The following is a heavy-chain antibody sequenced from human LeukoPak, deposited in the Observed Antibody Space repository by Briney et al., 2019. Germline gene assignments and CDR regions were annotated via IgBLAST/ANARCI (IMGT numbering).Heavy chain of an antibody. CDR3: ARGYTAMPSPFDY. CDR1: GGSISSYY. CDR2: IYYSGST. V-gene: IGHV4-59*12. D-gene: IGHD5-18*01. J-gene: IGHJ4*02. Sequence: SETLSLTCTVSGGSISSYYWSWIRQPPGKGLEWIGYIYYSGSTNYNPSLKSRVTISVDTSKNQFSLKLSSVTAADTAVYYCARGYTAMPSPFDYWGQGTLVTVSS.